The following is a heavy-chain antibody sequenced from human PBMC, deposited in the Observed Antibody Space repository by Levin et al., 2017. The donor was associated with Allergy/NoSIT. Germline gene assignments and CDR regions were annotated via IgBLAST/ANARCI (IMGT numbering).Heavy chain of an antibody. Sequence: PGGSLRLSCAASGFTFSNYGMHWVRQAPGKGLEWVAVISYDGRNKYYADSVKGRFTISRDTSKNTLYLQMDSLRAEDTSIFYCASTGYSSGWYPSYWGQGTLVTVSS. V-gene: IGHV3-30*03. CDR1: GFTFSNYG. D-gene: IGHD6-19*01. J-gene: IGHJ4*02. CDR3: ASTGYSSGWYPSY. CDR2: ISYDGRNK.